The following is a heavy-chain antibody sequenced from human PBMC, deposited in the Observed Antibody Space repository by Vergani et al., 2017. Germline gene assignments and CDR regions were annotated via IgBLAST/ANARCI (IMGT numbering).Heavy chain of an antibody. Sequence: ELQLVESGGGLVQPGGSLRLSCAASGSTVSGNYMTWVRQAPGKGLEWVSHIYSGGSTYYADSVKGRFTISRHNSKNTLYLQMNSLRAEDTAVYYCARDRVDIVATTTYYYYYYGMDVWGQGTTVTVSS. CDR2: IYSGGST. V-gene: IGHV3-53*04. CDR1: GSTVSGNY. J-gene: IGHJ6*02. CDR3: ARDRVDIVATTTYYYYYYGMDV. D-gene: IGHD5-12*01.